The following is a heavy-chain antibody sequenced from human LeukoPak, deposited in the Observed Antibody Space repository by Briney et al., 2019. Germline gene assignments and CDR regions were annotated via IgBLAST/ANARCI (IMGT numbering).Heavy chain of an antibody. Sequence: PGGSLRLSCAASGFTFSSYSMNWVRQAPGKGLEWVSYISSSSSTIYYADSVKGRFTISRDNAKNSLYLQMNSLRAEDTAVYYCARDGSYGDFTLGYWGQGTLVTVSS. V-gene: IGHV3-48*01. J-gene: IGHJ4*02. D-gene: IGHD4-17*01. CDR1: GFTFSSYS. CDR3: ARDGSYGDFTLGY. CDR2: ISSSSSTI.